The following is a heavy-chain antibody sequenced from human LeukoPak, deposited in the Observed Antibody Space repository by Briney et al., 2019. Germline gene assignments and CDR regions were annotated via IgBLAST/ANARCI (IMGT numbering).Heavy chain of an antibody. Sequence: ASVKVSCKASGYTFTSYAMNWVRQAPGQGLEWMGWINTNTGNPTYAQGFTGRFVFSLDTSVSTAYLQISSLKAEDTAVYYCAREDVLRYFDWLSPISYWGQGTLVTVSS. CDR3: AREDVLRYFDWLSPISY. V-gene: IGHV7-4-1*02. D-gene: IGHD3-9*01. CDR2: INTNTGNP. CDR1: GYTFTSYA. J-gene: IGHJ4*02.